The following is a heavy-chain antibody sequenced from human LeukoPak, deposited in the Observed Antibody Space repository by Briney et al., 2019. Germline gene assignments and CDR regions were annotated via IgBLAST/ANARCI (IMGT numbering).Heavy chain of an antibody. CDR2: IYYSGST. D-gene: IGHD3-3*01. CDR3: ASSHYDFWSGYPYYFDY. J-gene: IGHJ4*02. CDR1: GGSLSSYY. Sequence: SETLSLTCTVSGGSLSSYYWSWIRQPPGKGLGWIGYIYYSGSTNYNPSLKSRVTISVDTSKNQFSLKLSSVTAADTAVYYCASSHYDFWSGYPYYFDYWGQGTLVTVSS. V-gene: IGHV4-59*01.